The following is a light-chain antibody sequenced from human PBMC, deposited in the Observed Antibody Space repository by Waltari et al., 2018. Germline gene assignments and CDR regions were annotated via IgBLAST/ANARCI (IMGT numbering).Light chain of an antibody. Sequence: GDRVTITCRASQTISRYLNWYKQKPGKAPNLLIYAASSLQSGVPSRFSGSGSGRDFTLIITSLQPEDFATYYCQQSYSFTRTFGQGTKVEIK. CDR3: QQSYSFTRT. CDR1: QTISRY. V-gene: IGKV1-39*01. J-gene: IGKJ1*01. CDR2: AAS.